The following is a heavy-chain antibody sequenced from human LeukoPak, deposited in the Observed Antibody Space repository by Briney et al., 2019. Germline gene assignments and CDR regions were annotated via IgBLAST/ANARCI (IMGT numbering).Heavy chain of an antibody. V-gene: IGHV1-18*01. Sequence: GASVKVSCKASGYTFTSYGISWVRQAPGQGLEWMGWISAYNGNTNYAQKLQGRVTVTTDTSTSTAYMELRSLRSDDTAVYYCARLRALYYYYYYMDVWGKGTTVTVSS. CDR2: ISAYNGNT. J-gene: IGHJ6*03. CDR1: GYTFTSYG. CDR3: ARLRALYYYYYYMDV.